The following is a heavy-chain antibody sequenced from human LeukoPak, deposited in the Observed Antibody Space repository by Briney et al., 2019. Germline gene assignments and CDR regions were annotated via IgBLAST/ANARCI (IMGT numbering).Heavy chain of an antibody. V-gene: IGHV3-66*01. CDR2: IYSGGST. J-gene: IGHJ3*02. Sequence: GGSLRLSCAASGFTDRSNYMNWVRQAPGKGLEWVSDIYSGGSTCYADSVKGRFPISRDNSKNTLYFQMNSLRAEDTAVYYCARDQGYSRAFDIWGQGTMVTVSS. CDR3: ARDQGYSRAFDI. D-gene: IGHD2-21*01. CDR1: GFTDRSNY.